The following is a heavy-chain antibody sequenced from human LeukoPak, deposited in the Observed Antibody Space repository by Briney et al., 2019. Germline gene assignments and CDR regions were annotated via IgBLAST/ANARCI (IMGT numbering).Heavy chain of an antibody. CDR2: IYYSGST. J-gene: IGHJ4*02. Sequence: KTSETLSLTCTVSGGSISSYYWSWIRQPPGKGLEWIGYIYYSGSTNYNPSLKSRVTISVDTSKNQFSLKLSSVTAADTAVYYCARGRYSSSLTHFDYWGQGTLVTASS. CDR3: ARGRYSSSLTHFDY. D-gene: IGHD6-13*01. CDR1: GGSISSYY. V-gene: IGHV4-59*01.